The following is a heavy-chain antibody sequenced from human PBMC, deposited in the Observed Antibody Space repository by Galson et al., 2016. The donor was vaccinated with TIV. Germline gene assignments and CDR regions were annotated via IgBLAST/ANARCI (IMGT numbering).Heavy chain of an antibody. CDR2: ISVTSTYI. CDR3: ATVKLQIPNWFDP. D-gene: IGHD2-21*01. Sequence: LRLSCAASGFDFKTYTMNWVRQAPGKGLEWVSSISVTSTYIYYADALQGRFTISRDNAKQTLYLQIDSLTAADTAVYYCATVKLQIPNWFDPWGQGALVTVSS. V-gene: IGHV3-21*01. J-gene: IGHJ5*02. CDR1: GFDFKTYT.